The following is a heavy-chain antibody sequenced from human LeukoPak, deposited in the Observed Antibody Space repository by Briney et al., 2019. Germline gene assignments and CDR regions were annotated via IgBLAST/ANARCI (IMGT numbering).Heavy chain of an antibody. D-gene: IGHD3-22*01. Sequence: ASVKVSCKASGYTFTSYGISWARQAPGQGLEWMGWISAYNGNTNYAQKLQGRVTMTTDTSTSTAYMELRSLRSDDTAVYYCARDRGGRGYYDSSGYYRDAFDIWGQGTMVTVSS. CDR2: ISAYNGNT. J-gene: IGHJ3*02. CDR3: ARDRGGRGYYDSSGYYRDAFDI. V-gene: IGHV1-18*01. CDR1: GYTFTSYG.